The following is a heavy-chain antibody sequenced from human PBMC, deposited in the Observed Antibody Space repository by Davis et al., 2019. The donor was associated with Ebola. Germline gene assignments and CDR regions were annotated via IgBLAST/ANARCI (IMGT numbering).Heavy chain of an antibody. CDR3: ATFVDTSSDY. CDR2: INPNDGRT. CDR1: GYTFTNYY. Sequence: AASVKVSCKASGYTFTNYYMHWVRQAPGQGLEWMGMINPNDGRTIYAQKFQGRVTMTRDTSISTAYMELSRLRSDDTAVYYCATFVDTSSDYWGQGTLVTVSS. D-gene: IGHD5-18*01. V-gene: IGHV1-2*02. J-gene: IGHJ4*02.